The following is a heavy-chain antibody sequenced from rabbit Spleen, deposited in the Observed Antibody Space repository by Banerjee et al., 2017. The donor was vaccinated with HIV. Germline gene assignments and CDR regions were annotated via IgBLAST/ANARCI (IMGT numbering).Heavy chain of an antibody. CDR1: GVSFSSSSY. CDR3: ARDLAGVIGWNFGW. D-gene: IGHD4-1*01. Sequence: QSLEESGGDLVKSGASLTLTCTASGVSFSSSSYMCWVRQAPGKGLEWIACTDTGSSGFTYFATWAKGRFTFSKTSSTTVTLQMTSLTAADTATYFCARDLAGVIGWNFGWWGPGTLVTVS. J-gene: IGHJ4*01. CDR2: TDTGSSGFT. V-gene: IGHV1S40*01.